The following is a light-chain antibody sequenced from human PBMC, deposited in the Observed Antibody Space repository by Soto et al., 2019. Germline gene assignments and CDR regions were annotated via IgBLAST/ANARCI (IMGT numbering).Light chain of an antibody. J-gene: IGLJ3*02. Sequence: QSALTQPASVSGSPGQSITISCTGTSSDVGSYNLVSWYQQHPGKAPKLMIYEGSKRPSGVSNRFSGSKSGNTASLTISGLQAEDEADYYCCSYAGSSTWVFGGGTEVNVL. CDR3: CSYAGSSTWV. CDR2: EGS. V-gene: IGLV2-23*01. CDR1: SSDVGSYNL.